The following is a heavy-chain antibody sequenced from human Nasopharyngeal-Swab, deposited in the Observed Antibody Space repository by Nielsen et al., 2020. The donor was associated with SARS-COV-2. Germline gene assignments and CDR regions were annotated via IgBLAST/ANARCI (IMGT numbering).Heavy chain of an antibody. CDR1: GFTFSSYA. CDR3: ARDFWSGYYRGGMDV. V-gene: IGHV3-30*04. CDR2: ISYDGSNK. D-gene: IGHD3-3*01. J-gene: IGHJ6*02. Sequence: GGSLRLSCAASGFTFSSYAMHWVRQAPGKGLEWVAVISYDGSNKYYADSVKGRFTISRDNSKNTLYLQMNSLRAEDTAVYYCARDFWSGYYRGGMDVWGQGTTVTVSS.